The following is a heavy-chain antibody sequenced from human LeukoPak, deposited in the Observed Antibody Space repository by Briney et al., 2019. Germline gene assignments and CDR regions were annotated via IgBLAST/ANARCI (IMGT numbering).Heavy chain of an antibody. CDR2: IRDDGSNK. CDR1: GFTFTSHG. Sequence: PGGSLRLSCAASGFTFTSHGMHWVRQAPGKGLEWVAHIRDDGSNKYYTDSVKGRFTISRDDFKKMLYLQMNSLRPEDTALYYCAIGRRSGGITMIRGVKDRGWFDPWGQGTLVTVSS. J-gene: IGHJ5*02. V-gene: IGHV3-30*02. CDR3: AIGRRSGGITMIRGVKDRGWFDP. D-gene: IGHD3-10*01.